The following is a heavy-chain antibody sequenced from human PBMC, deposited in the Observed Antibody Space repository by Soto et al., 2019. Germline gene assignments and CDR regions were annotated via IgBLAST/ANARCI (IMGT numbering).Heavy chain of an antibody. Sequence: PGGSLRLSCAASGFTFSSYAMSWVRQAPGKGLEWVSAISGSGGSTYYADSVKGRFTISRDNSKNTLYLQMNSLRAEDTAVYYCAKGPGATVTSVFWFDPWGQGTLVTVSS. CDR1: GFTFSSYA. D-gene: IGHD4-4*01. J-gene: IGHJ5*02. V-gene: IGHV3-23*01. CDR2: ISGSGGST. CDR3: AKGPGATVTSVFWFDP.